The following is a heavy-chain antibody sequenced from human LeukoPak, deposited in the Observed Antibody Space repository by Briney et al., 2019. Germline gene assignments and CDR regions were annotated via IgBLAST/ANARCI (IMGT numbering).Heavy chain of an antibody. CDR3: ARLGAIGGFDY. D-gene: IGHD3-16*01. J-gene: IGHJ4*02. V-gene: IGHV3-7*01. Sequence: PGGSLRLSCAASGFTVSSNYMSWVRQAPGKGLEWVDNIKQDGSEKYYVDSVKGRFTISRDNAKNSLYLQMNSLRAEDTAVYYCARLGAIGGFDYWGQGTLVTVSS. CDR1: GFTVSSNY. CDR2: IKQDGSEK.